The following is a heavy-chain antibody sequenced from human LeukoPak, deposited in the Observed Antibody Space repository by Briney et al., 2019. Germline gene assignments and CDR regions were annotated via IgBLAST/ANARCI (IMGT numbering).Heavy chain of an antibody. CDR1: GGSISSGSYY. CDR2: IYTSGRT. V-gene: IGHV4-61*02. J-gene: IGHJ4*02. Sequence: SQTLSLTCTVSGGSISSGSYYWSWIRQPAGKGLEWIGRIYTSGRTNYIPSLKSRVTISVDTSKNQFSLRLSSVTAADTAVYYCARDPFNTEDDYWGQGTLVTVSS. D-gene: IGHD2/OR15-2a*01. CDR3: ARDPFNTEDDY.